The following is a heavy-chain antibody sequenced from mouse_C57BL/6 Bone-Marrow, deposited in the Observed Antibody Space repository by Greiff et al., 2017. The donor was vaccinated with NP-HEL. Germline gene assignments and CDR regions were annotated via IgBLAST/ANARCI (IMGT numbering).Heavy chain of an antibody. J-gene: IGHJ4*01. CDR1: GYTFTDYY. CDR2: IYPGSGNT. Sequence: VKLQQSGAELVRPGASVKLSCKASGYTFTDYYINWVKQRPGQGLEWIARIYPGSGNTYYNEKFKGKATLTAEKSSSTAYMQLSSLTSEDSAVYFCAREIYYDFFYAMDYWGQGTSVTVSS. D-gene: IGHD2-4*01. V-gene: IGHV1-76*01. CDR3: AREIYYDFFYAMDY.